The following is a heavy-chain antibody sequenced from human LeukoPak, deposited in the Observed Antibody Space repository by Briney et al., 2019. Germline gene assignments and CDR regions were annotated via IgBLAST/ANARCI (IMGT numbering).Heavy chain of an antibody. Sequence: SETLSLTCIVSSGSINNHYWSWIRQPPGKGLEWIGYIYDSWNTNYNPSLKSRVTISIDTSKNQFSLNLTSVTAADTAVYYCTRDQIGYGLDYWGQGTLVTVSS. D-gene: IGHD5-18*01. CDR1: SGSINNHY. V-gene: IGHV4-59*11. J-gene: IGHJ4*02. CDR3: TRDQIGYGLDY. CDR2: IYDSWNT.